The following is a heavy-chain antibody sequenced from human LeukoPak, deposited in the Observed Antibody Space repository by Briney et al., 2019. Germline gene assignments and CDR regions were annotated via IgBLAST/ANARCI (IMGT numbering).Heavy chain of an antibody. CDR2: IYSGGST. J-gene: IGHJ5*02. CDR1: GFTVSSNY. D-gene: IGHD6-13*01. V-gene: IGHV3-53*05. CDR3: AKDAVAAGRYPINWFDP. Sequence: GGSLRLSCAASGFTVSSNYMSWVRQAPGKGLEWVSVIYSGGSTYYADSVKGRFTISRDNSKNTLYLQMNSLRAEDTAVYYCAKDAVAAGRYPINWFDPWGQGTLVTVSS.